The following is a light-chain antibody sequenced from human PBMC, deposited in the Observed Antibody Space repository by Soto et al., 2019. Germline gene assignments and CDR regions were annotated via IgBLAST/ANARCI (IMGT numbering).Light chain of an antibody. CDR2: DAS. V-gene: IGKV1-39*01. CDR3: QQSDSTPYT. J-gene: IGKJ2*01. Sequence: DIQMTQSPSSLSASVGDRVTITCRARQPISTSLNWYQQKPGKAPRLLIYDASSLLSGVPSRFSGSGSGTDFTLTIASLQPEDFSTYYCQQSDSTPYTFGQGTNVEI. CDR1: QPISTS.